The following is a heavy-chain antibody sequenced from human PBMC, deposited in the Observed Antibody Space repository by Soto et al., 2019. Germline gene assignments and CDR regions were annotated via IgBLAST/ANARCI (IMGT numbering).Heavy chain of an antibody. V-gene: IGHV1-69*06. CDR3: ARSVEMATIGTFDY. Sequence: SVKVSCKDSGGTLSSYAISSVRQAPGQGLEWMGGIIPIFGTANYAQKFQGRVTITADKSTSTAHMELSSLRSEDTAVYYCARSVEMATIGTFDYWGQGTLVTSPQ. CDR2: IIPIFGTA. CDR1: GGTLSSYA. D-gene: IGHD5-12*01. J-gene: IGHJ4*02.